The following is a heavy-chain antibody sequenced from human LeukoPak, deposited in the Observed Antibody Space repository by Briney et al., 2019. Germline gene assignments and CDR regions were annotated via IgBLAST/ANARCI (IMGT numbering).Heavy chain of an antibody. J-gene: IGHJ4*02. Sequence: PSETLSLTCTVSGYSISSGYYWGWIRQPPGKGLEWIGSIYHSGSTYYNPSLKSRVTISVDTSKNQFSLKLSSVTAADTAVYYCARDSSGYYGYWGQGTLVTVSS. V-gene: IGHV4-38-2*02. CDR3: ARDSSGYYGY. CDR2: IYHSGST. D-gene: IGHD3-22*01. CDR1: GYSISSGYY.